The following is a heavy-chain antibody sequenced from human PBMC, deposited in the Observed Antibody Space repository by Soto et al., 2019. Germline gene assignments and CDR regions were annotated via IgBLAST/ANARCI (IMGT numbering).Heavy chain of an antibody. CDR1: GGSFSGYY. D-gene: IGHD6-19*01. J-gene: IGHJ6*02. Sequence: QVQLQQWGAGLLKPSETLSLTCAVYGGSFSGYYWSWIRQPPGKGLEWIGEINHSGSTNYNPSLKSRVTISVDTSKNQFSLKLSSVTAADTAVYYCARGSRKYSSNLTYGMDAWGQGTTVTVSS. V-gene: IGHV4-34*01. CDR2: INHSGST. CDR3: ARGSRKYSSNLTYGMDA.